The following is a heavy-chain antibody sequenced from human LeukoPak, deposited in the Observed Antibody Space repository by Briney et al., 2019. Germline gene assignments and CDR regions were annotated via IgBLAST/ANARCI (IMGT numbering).Heavy chain of an antibody. CDR1: GDTFTDYA. CDR3: ARDGWMDV. CDR2: VIPILGTA. D-gene: IGHD2-15*01. V-gene: IGHV1-69*04. J-gene: IGHJ6*02. Sequence: ASVTVSCKASGDTFTDYAISWVRQAPGQGLEWVGRVIPILGTANYAQRFQGRVTIIADKSTSTVYMELSSLTSEDTAMYYCARDGWMDVWGQGTTVTVS.